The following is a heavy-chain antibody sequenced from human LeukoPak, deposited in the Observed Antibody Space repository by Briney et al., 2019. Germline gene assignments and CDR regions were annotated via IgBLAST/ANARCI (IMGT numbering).Heavy chain of an antibody. CDR3: ARGRGGGGSSNNWFDP. CDR1: GGSVSSYY. CDR2: IYYSGST. J-gene: IGHJ5*02. D-gene: IGHD2-15*01. Sequence: PSETLSLTCTVSGGSVSSYYLSWIRQPPGKGLEWIGYIYYSGSTNYSPSLKSRVTISVDTSKNQFSLKLSSVTAADTAVYYCARGRGGGGSSNNWFDPWGQGTLVTVSS. V-gene: IGHV4-59*08.